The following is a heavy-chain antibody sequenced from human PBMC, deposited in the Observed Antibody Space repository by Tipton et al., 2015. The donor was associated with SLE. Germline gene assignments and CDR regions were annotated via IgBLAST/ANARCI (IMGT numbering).Heavy chain of an antibody. CDR3: ARGRYGDYRRFDP. CDR2: IYHSGST. CDR1: GGSISSGGYS. J-gene: IGHJ5*02. V-gene: IGHV4-30-2*01. Sequence: TLSLTCAVSGGSISSGGYSWSWIRQPPGKGLEWIGYIYHSGSTYYNPSLKSRVTISVDTSKNQFSLKLSSVTAADTAVYYCARGRYGDYRRFDPWGQGTLVTVSS. D-gene: IGHD4-17*01.